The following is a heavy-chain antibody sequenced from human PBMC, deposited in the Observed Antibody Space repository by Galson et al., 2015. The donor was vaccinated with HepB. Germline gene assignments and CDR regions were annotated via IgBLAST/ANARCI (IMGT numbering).Heavy chain of an antibody. Sequence: SETLSLTCTVSGGSISSYYWTWIRQPPGKGLEWIGYIYYSGSTNYNPSLKSRVTISVDTSKNQFSLKLRSVTAADTAVYYCRITLIEVVTNDVFDIWGQGTMVTVSS. D-gene: IGHD3-22*01. CDR2: IYYSGST. CDR3: RITLIEVVTNDVFDI. CDR1: GGSISSYY. J-gene: IGHJ3*02. V-gene: IGHV4-59*08.